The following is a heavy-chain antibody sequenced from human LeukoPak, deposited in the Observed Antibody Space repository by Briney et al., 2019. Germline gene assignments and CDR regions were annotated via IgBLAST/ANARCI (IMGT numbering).Heavy chain of an antibody. V-gene: IGHV1-18*01. Sequence: ASVKVSCKASGYTFTSYGISWVRQAPGQGLEWMGWISAYNGNTNYAQKLQGRVTMTTDTSTSTAYMELSSLRSEDTAVYYCARAGITMIVGGNDWFDPWGQGTLVTVSS. CDR1: GYTFTSYG. D-gene: IGHD3-22*01. CDR3: ARAGITMIVGGNDWFDP. J-gene: IGHJ5*02. CDR2: ISAYNGNT.